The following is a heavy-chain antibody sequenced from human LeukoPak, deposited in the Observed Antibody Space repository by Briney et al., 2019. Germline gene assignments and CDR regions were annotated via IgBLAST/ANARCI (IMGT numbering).Heavy chain of an antibody. V-gene: IGHV1-69*08. J-gene: IGHJ6*02. D-gene: IGHD3-10*01. CDR2: IIPTLNTT. CDR3: ARGTSIRGDDYHGMDV. Sequence: SVKVSCKASGGTFSSYTFNWVRQAPGQGPEWMGRIIPTLNTTNYAQKLQDRVTIIADRSTSTTYMELRGLRSEDTAVYYCARGTSIRGDDYHGMDVWGQGTTITVSS. CDR1: GGTFSSYT.